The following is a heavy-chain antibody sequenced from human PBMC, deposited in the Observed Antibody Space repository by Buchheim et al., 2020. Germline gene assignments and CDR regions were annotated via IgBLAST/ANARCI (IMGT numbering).Heavy chain of an antibody. CDR3: VRDLVGGSDY. J-gene: IGHJ4*02. D-gene: IGHD6-25*01. CDR1: GFTFSRFW. CDR2: IDEYGTIT. Sequence: EVQLVESGGGLIQPGGSLRLSCAASGFTFSRFWMHWVRQAPGKGLVWVSRIDEYGTITNYADSVKGRFTISRDNARNTLYLQMNSLRVEDTAVYYCVRDLVGGSDYWGQG. V-gene: IGHV3-74*01.